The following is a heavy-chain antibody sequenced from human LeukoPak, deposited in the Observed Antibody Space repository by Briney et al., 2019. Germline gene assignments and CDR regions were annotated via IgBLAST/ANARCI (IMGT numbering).Heavy chain of an antibody. CDR1: RFTFTNYY. J-gene: IGHJ4*02. Sequence: ASVKISCKASRFTFTNYYMHWVRQAPGQGLEWMGVINPNNGGTFYAQTFQGRVTMTWDASTTTVYMDLSSLRSDDTAVYYCARELRYFDWLLGYWGQGTLVTVSS. V-gene: IGHV1-46*01. D-gene: IGHD3-9*01. CDR2: INPNNGGT. CDR3: ARELRYFDWLLGY.